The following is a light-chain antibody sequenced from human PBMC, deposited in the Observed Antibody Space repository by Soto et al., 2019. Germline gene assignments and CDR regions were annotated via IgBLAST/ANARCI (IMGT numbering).Light chain of an antibody. CDR3: SSKSSGSTPML. Sequence: QSALTQPASVSGSPGQSITISCTGTSSDVGGYRFVSWYQHHPGEAPTLIIYEVSNRPSGVSSRFSGSKSGNTASLTISGLQAEDESLYYCSSKSSGSTPMLFGGGTKLTVL. CDR2: EVS. J-gene: IGLJ3*02. CDR1: SSDVGGYRF. V-gene: IGLV2-14*01.